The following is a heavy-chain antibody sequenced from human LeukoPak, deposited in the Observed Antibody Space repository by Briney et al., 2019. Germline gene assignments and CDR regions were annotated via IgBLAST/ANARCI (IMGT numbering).Heavy chain of an antibody. V-gene: IGHV3-74*01. CDR3: ATLVVVIPNLEDY. Sequence: GGSLRLSCAASGFTFSSYWMYWVRQAPGKGLVWVSHINSDGSSTTYADSVKGRFTISRDNAKNTLYLQMDRLRAEDTAVYYCATLVVVIPNLEDYWGQGTLVTVSS. CDR2: INSDGSST. J-gene: IGHJ4*02. D-gene: IGHD2-21*01. CDR1: GFTFSSYW.